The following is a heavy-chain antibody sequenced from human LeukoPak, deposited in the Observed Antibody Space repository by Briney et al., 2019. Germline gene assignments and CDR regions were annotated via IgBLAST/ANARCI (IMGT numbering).Heavy chain of an antibody. CDR3: ARDGLAAATLHWCFDL. V-gene: IGHV3-21*01. J-gene: IGHJ2*01. D-gene: IGHD2-15*01. CDR2: ISSSSSYI. CDR1: GFTCSDYS. Sequence: PGGSLRLSCVASGFTCSDYSMNWVRQAPGKGLEWVSSISSSSSYIYYADSVKGRFTISRDNARNSLYLQMNSLRAEDTAVYYCARDGLAAATLHWCFDLWGRGTLVTVSS.